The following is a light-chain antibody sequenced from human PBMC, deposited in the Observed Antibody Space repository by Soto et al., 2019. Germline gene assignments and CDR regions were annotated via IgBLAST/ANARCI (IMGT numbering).Light chain of an antibody. Sequence: QSALTQPASVSGSPGQSITISCNGTSSDIGEYDYVSWYQQHPGKAPKLIINDVNNRPSGVSHRFSGSKSGNTASLTISGLQAEEEADYYCTSYTNPSPYVFASGTKVTVL. CDR1: SSDIGEYDY. V-gene: IGLV2-14*01. CDR3: TSYTNPSPYV. J-gene: IGLJ1*01. CDR2: DVN.